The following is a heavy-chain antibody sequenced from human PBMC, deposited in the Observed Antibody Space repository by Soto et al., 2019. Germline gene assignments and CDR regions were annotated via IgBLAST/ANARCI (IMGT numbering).Heavy chain of an antibody. D-gene: IGHD3-16*01. Sequence: PTLVNPTQTLTLTCTFSGFSLTTGGMCVSWVLQPPGKALEWLALVDWDDDKYYSTSLTTRLTISKDTSKNQVVLTMTNMDPMDTATYYCARTFNDYPDYWGQGTLVTVSS. CDR3: ARTFNDYPDY. CDR2: VDWDDDK. J-gene: IGHJ4*02. V-gene: IGHV2-70*20. CDR1: GFSLTTGGMC.